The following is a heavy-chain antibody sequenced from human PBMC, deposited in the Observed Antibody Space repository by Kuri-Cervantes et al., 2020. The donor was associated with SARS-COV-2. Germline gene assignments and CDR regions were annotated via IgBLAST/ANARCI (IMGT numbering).Heavy chain of an antibody. CDR2: ISSSGSTI. D-gene: IGHD5-12*01. CDR3: ARDRGYGGLRYYFDY. V-gene: IGHV3-11*04. CDR1: GFTFSDYY. J-gene: IGHJ4*02. Sequence: LTCAASGFTFSDYYMSWIRQAPGKGLEWVSYISSSGSTIYYADSVKGRFTISRDNSKNTLYLQMNSLRAEDTAVYYCARDRGYGGLRYYFDYWGQGTLVTVSS.